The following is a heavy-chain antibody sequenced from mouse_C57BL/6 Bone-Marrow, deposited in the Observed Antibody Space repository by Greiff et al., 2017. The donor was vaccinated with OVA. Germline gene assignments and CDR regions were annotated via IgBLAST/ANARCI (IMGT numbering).Heavy chain of an antibody. Sequence: EVKLMESGGGLVKPGGSLKLSCAASGFTFSDYGMHWVRQAPEKGLEWVAYISSGSSTIYYADTVKGRVTISRDNAKNTLFLQMTSLRSEDTAMYYCARRTGVDDWGQGTTLTVSS. CDR2: ISSGSSTI. D-gene: IGHD4-1*01. CDR3: ARRTGVDD. CDR1: GFTFSDYG. V-gene: IGHV5-17*01. J-gene: IGHJ2*01.